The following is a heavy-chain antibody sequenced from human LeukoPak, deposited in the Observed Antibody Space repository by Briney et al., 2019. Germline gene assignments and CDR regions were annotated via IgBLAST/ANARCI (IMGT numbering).Heavy chain of an antibody. J-gene: IGHJ4*02. V-gene: IGHV3-15*01. CDR3: TTDPGYRGLYYFDY. Sequence: PGGSLRLSCAASGFTFTNACMSRVRQAPGKGLEWVGRIRSKNNGGTTDYPAHVKGRFTISRDDSKSTLYMQMNSLKTEDTAVYYCTTDPGYRGLYYFDYWGQGTLVTVSS. CDR1: GFTFTNAC. D-gene: IGHD5-12*01. CDR2: IRSKNNGGTT.